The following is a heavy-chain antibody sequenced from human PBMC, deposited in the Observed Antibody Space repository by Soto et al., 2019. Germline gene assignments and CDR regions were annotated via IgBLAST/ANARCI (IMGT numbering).Heavy chain of an antibody. V-gene: IGHV1-69*18. CDR1: RGALSSYA. J-gene: IGHJ3*02. CDR2: VIPIYGTP. CDR3: ASAGSREINRGACDI. Sequence: QVQLVQSGAEVKQPGSSVKVSCKASRGALSSYAITWVRQAPGQGLDWMGRVIPIYGTPNYAQKFQGRLSLTVDASKSTAYLELSGLRSEDTAVYFCASAGSREINRGACDIWGQGTMVTVSS.